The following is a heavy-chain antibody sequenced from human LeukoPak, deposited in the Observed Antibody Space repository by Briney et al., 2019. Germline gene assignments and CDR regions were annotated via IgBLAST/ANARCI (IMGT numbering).Heavy chain of an antibody. D-gene: IGHD5-12*01. CDR1: GGSFSGYY. V-gene: IGHV4-59*01. CDR3: AGAPRVAKAYYFDY. J-gene: IGHJ4*02. CDR2: IYYSGST. Sequence: SETLSLTCAVYGGSFSGYYWSWIRQPPGKGLEWIGYIYYSGSTNYNPSLKSRVTISVDTSKNQFSLKLSSVTAADTAVYYCAGAPRVAKAYYFDYWGQGTLVTVSS.